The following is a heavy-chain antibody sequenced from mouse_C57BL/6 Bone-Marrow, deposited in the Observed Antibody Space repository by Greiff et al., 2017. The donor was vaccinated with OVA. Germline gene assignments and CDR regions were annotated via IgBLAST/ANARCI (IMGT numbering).Heavy chain of an antibody. J-gene: IGHJ3*01. CDR3: ARSSNYNPWFAY. Sequence: EVQLQQSGPELVKPGASVKISCKASGYTFTDYYINWVKQSHGKSLEWIGDINPNNGGTSYNQKFKGKATLTVDKSSSTAYMELRSLTSEDSAVYYCARSSNYNPWFAYWGQGTLVTVSA. D-gene: IGHD2-5*01. CDR2: INPNNGGT. V-gene: IGHV1-26*01. CDR1: GYTFTDYY.